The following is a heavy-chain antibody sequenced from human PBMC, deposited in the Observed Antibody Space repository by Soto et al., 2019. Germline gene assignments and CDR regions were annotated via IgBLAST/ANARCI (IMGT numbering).Heavy chain of an antibody. CDR1: GFTFSNYT. J-gene: IGHJ4*02. Sequence: VGSLRLSCAASGFTFSNYTMHWVRQAPGKGLEWVALTSYDEIDKYFADAVKGRFTISRDNSKNTLYLQMDSLRAEDTAVYYCAGRSGSSDYWGRGTLVTVSS. D-gene: IGHD3-10*01. CDR2: TSYDEIDK. CDR3: AGRSGSSDY. V-gene: IGHV3-30*04.